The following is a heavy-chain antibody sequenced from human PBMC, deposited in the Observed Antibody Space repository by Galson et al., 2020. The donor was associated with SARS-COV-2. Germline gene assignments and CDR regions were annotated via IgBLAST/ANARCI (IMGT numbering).Heavy chain of an antibody. Sequence: SETLSLTCTVSGGSISSYHWSSIRQPPGKGLEWNGYIYYSGSTNYNPSLKSRVTISVDTSKNQFSLKLSSVTAADTAVYYCARGVADPAFDIWGQGTMVTVSS. D-gene: IGHD2-15*01. CDR3: ARGVADPAFDI. CDR1: GGSISSYH. CDR2: IYYSGST. J-gene: IGHJ3*02. V-gene: IGHV4-59*01.